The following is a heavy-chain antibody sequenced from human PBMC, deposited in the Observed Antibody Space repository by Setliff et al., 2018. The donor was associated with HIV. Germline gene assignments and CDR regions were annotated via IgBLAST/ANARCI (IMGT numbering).Heavy chain of an antibody. CDR2: IYYSGST. Sequence: SETLSLTCTVSGGSISNYYWSWIRQPPGKGLEWIGYIYYSGSTNYNPSLKNRVTISIDTSKNQFSLKLSSVTAADTAVYYCARQHYYDSSGRNLMDVWGKGTTVTAP. J-gene: IGHJ6*03. CDR1: GGSISNYY. D-gene: IGHD3-22*01. V-gene: IGHV4-59*08. CDR3: ARQHYYDSSGRNLMDV.